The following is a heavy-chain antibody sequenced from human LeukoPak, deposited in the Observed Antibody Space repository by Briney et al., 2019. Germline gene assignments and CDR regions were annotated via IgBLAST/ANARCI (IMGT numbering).Heavy chain of an antibody. CDR1: GYSFTNYW. CDR3: ARLGLDYYDSSGYPDRSYWYFDL. V-gene: IGHV5-51*01. CDR2: IYPGDSDT. Sequence: GESLKISCKGSGYSFTNYWIGWVRQMPGKGLEWMGIIYPGDSDTRYSPSFQGQVTISADKSISTAYLQWSSLKASDTAMYYCARLGLDYYDSSGYPDRSYWYFDLWGRGTLVTVSS. D-gene: IGHD3-22*01. J-gene: IGHJ2*01.